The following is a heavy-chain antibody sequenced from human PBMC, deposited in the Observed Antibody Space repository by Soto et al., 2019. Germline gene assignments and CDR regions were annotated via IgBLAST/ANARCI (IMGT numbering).Heavy chain of an antibody. CDR3: ARVSFRHYYYYYMDV. J-gene: IGHJ6*03. D-gene: IGHD3-10*01. CDR1: GFTFDDYG. Sequence: GGSLRLSCAASGFTFDDYGMSWVRQAPGKGLEWVSGINWNGGSTGYADSVKGRFTISRDNAKNSLYLQMNSLRAEDTALYHCARVSFRHYYYYYMDVWGKGTTVTVSS. CDR2: INWNGGST. V-gene: IGHV3-20*01.